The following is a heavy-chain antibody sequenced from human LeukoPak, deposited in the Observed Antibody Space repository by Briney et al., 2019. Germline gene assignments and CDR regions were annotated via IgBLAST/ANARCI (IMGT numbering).Heavy chain of an antibody. CDR1: GGSISSYY. J-gene: IGHJ5*02. CDR3: ARHVGPTHYCSSTSCYTGGVMGWFDP. D-gene: IGHD2-2*02. V-gene: IGHV4-4*09. Sequence: PSETLSLTCTVSGGSISSYYWSWIRQPPGKGLEWIGYIYTSGSTNYNPSLKSRVTISVDTSKNQFSLKLSSVTAADTAVYYCARHVGPTHYCSSTSCYTGGVMGWFDPWGQGTLVTVSS. CDR2: IYTSGST.